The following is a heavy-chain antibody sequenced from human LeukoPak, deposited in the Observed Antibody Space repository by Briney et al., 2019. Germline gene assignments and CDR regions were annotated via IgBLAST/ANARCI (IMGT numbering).Heavy chain of an antibody. CDR2: ISDRDGNT. CDR1: GFAFSNYA. Sequence: GGSLRLSCAASGFAFSNYAMHWVRQPPGKGLEWVSNISDRDGNTYPAAPVTSHLTISRDKSKNTLYLQMNSLRAEDTAVYYCAKDGADYYDASGFYGDFDYGGQGTLVTVSS. CDR3: AKDGADYYDASGFYGDFDY. J-gene: IGHJ4*02. D-gene: IGHD3-22*01. V-gene: IGHV3-23*01.